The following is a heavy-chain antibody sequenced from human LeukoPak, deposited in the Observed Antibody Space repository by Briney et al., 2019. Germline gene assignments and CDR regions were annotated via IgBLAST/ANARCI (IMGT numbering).Heavy chain of an antibody. V-gene: IGHV4-39*07. Sequence: SETLSLTCTVSGGSISSSSYYWGWIRQPPGKGLEWIGSIYYSGSTYYNPSLKSRVTISVDTSKNQFSLKLSSVTAADTAVYYCARGGFEQHLVLYWGQGTLVTVSS. CDR2: IYYSGST. D-gene: IGHD6-13*01. J-gene: IGHJ4*02. CDR3: ARGGFEQHLVLY. CDR1: GGSISSSSYY.